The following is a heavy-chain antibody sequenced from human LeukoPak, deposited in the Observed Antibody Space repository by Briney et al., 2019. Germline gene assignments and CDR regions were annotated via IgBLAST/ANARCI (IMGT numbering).Heavy chain of an antibody. CDR1: GHSFTSYW. CDR3: ARGGPPYCSSTSRYRGAFDI. Sequence: GESLKISCKGSGHSFTSYWIGWVRQMPGKGLEWMGIIYPGDSDTRYSPSFQGQVTISADKSISTAYLQWSSLKASDTAMYYCARGGPPYCSSTSRYRGAFDIWGQGTMVTVSS. CDR2: IYPGDSDT. J-gene: IGHJ3*02. V-gene: IGHV5-51*01. D-gene: IGHD2-2*02.